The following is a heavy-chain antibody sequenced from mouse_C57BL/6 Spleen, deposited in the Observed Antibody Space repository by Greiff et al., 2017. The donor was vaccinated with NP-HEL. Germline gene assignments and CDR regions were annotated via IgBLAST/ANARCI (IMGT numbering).Heavy chain of an antibody. CDR2: INPGSGGT. CDR3: AREQDYAMDY. V-gene: IGHV1-54*01. Sequence: VQLVESGAELVRPGTSVKVSCKASGYAFTNYLIEWVKQRPGQGLEWIGVINPGSGGTNYNEKFKGKATLTADKSSSTAYMQLSSLTSEDSAVYFCAREQDYAMDYWGQGTSVTVSS. CDR1: GYAFTNYL. J-gene: IGHJ4*01.